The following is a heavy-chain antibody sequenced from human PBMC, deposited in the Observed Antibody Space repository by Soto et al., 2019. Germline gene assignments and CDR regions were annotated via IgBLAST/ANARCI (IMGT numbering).Heavy chain of an antibody. D-gene: IGHD6-19*01. CDR1: GGTFSSYA. J-gene: IGHJ6*02. CDR3: ARDGGPYSSGWYVPARDYYYGMDV. V-gene: IGHV1-69*12. CDR2: IIPIFGTA. Sequence: QVQLVQSGAEVKKPGSSVKVSCKASGGTFSSYAISWVRQAPGQGLEWMGGIIPIFGTANYAQKFQGRDTITADESTSTAXMEESXXRSEDTAVYYCARDGGPYSSGWYVPARDYYYGMDVWGQGTTVTVSS.